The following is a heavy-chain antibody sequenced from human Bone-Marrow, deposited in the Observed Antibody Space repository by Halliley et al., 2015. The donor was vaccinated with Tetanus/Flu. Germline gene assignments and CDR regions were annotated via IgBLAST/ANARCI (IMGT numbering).Heavy chain of an antibody. CDR2: LIHIFGPP. J-gene: IGHJ6*02. CDR3: ARGSGYCNGDNCPQGYYALDV. Sequence: QLVQSGAEVKKPGSSVKVSCKVSGGLFSSYGVNWVRQAPGQGLEWMGGLIHIFGPPIYAEKFQGRVTITADTPASTYYMELSSLRSDDTALYFCARGSGYCNGDNCPQGYYALDVWGQGTTVTVS. V-gene: IGHV1-69*06. CDR1: GGLFSSYG. D-gene: IGHD2-15*01.